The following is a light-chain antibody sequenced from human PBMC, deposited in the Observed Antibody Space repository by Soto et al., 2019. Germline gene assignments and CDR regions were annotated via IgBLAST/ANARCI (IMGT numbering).Light chain of an antibody. CDR1: RDITDY. CDR3: QQFDNVPLT. V-gene: IGKV1-33*01. CDR2: DAS. Sequence: DAQMTQSPSSLSASVVDRFTITFQASRDITDYLNWYQQKPGKAPKLLIYDASNLETGVPSRFSGSGSGTDFTLTITSLQPEDIATYYCQQFDNVPLTFGGGTKVDIK. J-gene: IGKJ4*01.